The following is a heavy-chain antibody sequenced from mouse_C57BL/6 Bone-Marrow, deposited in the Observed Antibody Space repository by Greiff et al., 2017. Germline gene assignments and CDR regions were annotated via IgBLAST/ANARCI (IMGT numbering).Heavy chain of an antibody. CDR2: IWSGGST. V-gene: IGHV2-2*01. Sequence: QVQLQQSGPGLVQPSQSLSITCPVSGFSLTSYGVHWVRQSPGTGLEWLGVIWSGGSTDYNAAFISRLSISKDNSKSQVFFKMNSLQADDTAIYYCAITTVYYAMDDWGQGTSVTVSS. J-gene: IGHJ4*01. D-gene: IGHD1-1*01. CDR3: AITTVYYAMDD. CDR1: GFSLTSYG.